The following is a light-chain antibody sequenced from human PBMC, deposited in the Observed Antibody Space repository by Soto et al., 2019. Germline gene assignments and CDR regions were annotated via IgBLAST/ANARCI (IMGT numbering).Light chain of an antibody. CDR1: QGIGNY. CDR2: AAS. Sequence: DIQMTQSPSSLSASVGDRVTITCRASQGIGNYLAWYQQKPGKVPKLLIYAASTLQSGVPSRFSGSGSGTDFTLTISSLQPEDVATYYCQKYNSAPWTFGQGTKVDIK. CDR3: QKYNSAPWT. J-gene: IGKJ1*01. V-gene: IGKV1-27*01.